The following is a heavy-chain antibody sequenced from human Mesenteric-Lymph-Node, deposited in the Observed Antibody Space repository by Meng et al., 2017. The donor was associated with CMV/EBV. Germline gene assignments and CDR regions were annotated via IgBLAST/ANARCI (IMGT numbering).Heavy chain of an antibody. CDR2: INPSGGST. V-gene: IGHV1-46*01. Sequence: ASVKVSCKASGYTFTSYYMHWVRQAPGQGLEWMGIINPSGGSTSYAQKFQGRVTMTRDTSTSTVYMELSSLRSEDTAAYYCARDLHRPYREWLSQEYYYYGMDVWGQGTTVTVSS. CDR3: ARDLHRPYREWLSQEYYYYGMDV. D-gene: IGHD3-3*01. J-gene: IGHJ6*02. CDR1: GYTFTSYY.